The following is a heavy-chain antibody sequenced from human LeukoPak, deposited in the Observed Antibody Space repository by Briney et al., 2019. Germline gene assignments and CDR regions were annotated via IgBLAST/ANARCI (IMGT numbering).Heavy chain of an antibody. D-gene: IGHD3-3*01. CDR3: ASQYYDFWSGYYRDY. J-gene: IGHJ4*02. CDR1: GGSTGRSSNY. V-gene: IGHV4-39*01. Sequence: PSETLSLTCSVSGGSTGRSSNYWGWIRQPPGKGLEWIGSIYFSGATYYNPSLKSRVTISVDTSKNQFSLKLSSVTAADTAVYYCASQYYDFWSGYYRDYWGQGTLVTVSS. CDR2: IYFSGAT.